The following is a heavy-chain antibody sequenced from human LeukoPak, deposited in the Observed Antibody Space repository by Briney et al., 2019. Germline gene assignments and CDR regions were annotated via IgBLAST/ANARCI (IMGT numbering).Heavy chain of an antibody. Sequence: GGSLRLSCAASGFTFDDYTMHWVRQAPGKCLEWVSLISWDGGSTYYADSVKGRFTISRDNSKNSLYLQMNSLRTEDTALYYCAKDNGYDSPYGFDYWGQGTLVTVSS. CDR2: ISWDGGST. CDR1: GFTFDDYT. CDR3: AKDNGYDSPYGFDY. D-gene: IGHD5-18*01. J-gene: IGHJ4*02. V-gene: IGHV3-43*01.